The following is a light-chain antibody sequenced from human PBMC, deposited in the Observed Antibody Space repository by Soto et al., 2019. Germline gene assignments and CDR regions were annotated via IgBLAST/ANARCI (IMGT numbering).Light chain of an antibody. Sequence: DIQMTQSPSSLSASVGDRVTITCRASQSISSYLNWYQQKPGKAPKLLIYAASSLQSGVPSRFSGSGSGTDITLTISSLQPEDVATYYCQKYNSAPLTFGGGTKVDIK. CDR1: QSISSY. CDR3: QKYNSAPLT. V-gene: IGKV1-39*01. CDR2: AAS. J-gene: IGKJ4*01.